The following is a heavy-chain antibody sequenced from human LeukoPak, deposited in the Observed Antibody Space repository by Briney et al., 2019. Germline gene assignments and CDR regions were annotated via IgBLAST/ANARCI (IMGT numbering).Heavy chain of an antibody. CDR2: INHSGST. CDR3: ATSTGIAAAGNRAFDI. CDR1: GGSFSGYY. Sequence: MPSETLSLTCAVYGGSFSGYYWSWIRQPPGKGLEWIGEINHSGSTNYNPSLKSRVTISVDTSKNQFSLKLSSVTAADTAVYYCATSTGIAAAGNRAFDIWGQGTMVTVSS. V-gene: IGHV4-34*01. J-gene: IGHJ3*02. D-gene: IGHD6-13*01.